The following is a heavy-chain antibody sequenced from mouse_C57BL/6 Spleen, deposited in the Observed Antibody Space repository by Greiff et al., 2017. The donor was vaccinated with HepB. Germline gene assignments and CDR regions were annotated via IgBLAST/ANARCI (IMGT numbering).Heavy chain of an antibody. J-gene: IGHJ4*01. D-gene: IGHD2-2*01. CDR1: GYSITSGYY. V-gene: IGHV3-6*01. CDR2: ISYDGSN. CDR3: ARDRDGYED. Sequence: EVQLQESGPGLVKPSQSLSLTCSVTGYSITSGYYWNWIRQFPGNKLEWMGYISYDGSNNYNPSLKNRISITRDTSKNQFFLKLNSVTTEDTATYYCARDRDGYEDWGQGTSVTVSS.